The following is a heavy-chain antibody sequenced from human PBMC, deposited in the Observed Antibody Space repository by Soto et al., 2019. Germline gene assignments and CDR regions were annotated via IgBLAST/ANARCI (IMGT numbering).Heavy chain of an antibody. CDR1: GGSISSSNW. D-gene: IGHD5-12*01. CDR3: VRAAPDGYYFWPYYYGMNV. V-gene: IGHV4-4*01. CDR2: FYHSGST. Sequence: SETLSLTCAGSGGSISSSNWWSCVREPGGTGLGWIGVFYHSGSTSYNPSLKSRVTISVDKSKNQLSLKMSSVTAADTAVYCGVRAAPDGYYFWPYYYGMNVWDQVTTGTAP. J-gene: IGHJ6*02.